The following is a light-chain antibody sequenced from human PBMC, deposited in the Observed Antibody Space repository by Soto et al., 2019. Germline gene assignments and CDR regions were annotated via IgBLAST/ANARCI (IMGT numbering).Light chain of an antibody. CDR1: QDASTD. V-gene: IGKV3-15*01. J-gene: IGKJ5*01. CDR3: QHYNNWPIT. Sequence: AMTKSPDIVSVSPRESAPLSCWASQDASTDLSWFHHEPGQTPLLVHYGASKSATGIPSRFSGSGSELEFTLTSISLQSEDVSFYYCQHYNNWPITFGQGTRLEI. CDR2: GAS.